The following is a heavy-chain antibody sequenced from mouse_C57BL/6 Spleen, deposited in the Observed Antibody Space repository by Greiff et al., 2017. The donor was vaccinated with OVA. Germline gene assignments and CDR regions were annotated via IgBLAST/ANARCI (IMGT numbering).Heavy chain of an antibody. CDR3: TISPYDDDLYYYAMDY. V-gene: IGHV1-26*01. D-gene: IGHD2-4*01. Sequence: VQLQQSGPELVKPGASVKISCKASGYTFTDYYMNWVKQSHGKSLEWIGDINPNNGGTSYNQKFKGKATLTVEKSSSTAYMELRSLTSEDSAVYYSTISPYDDDLYYYAMDYWGQGTSVTVTS. J-gene: IGHJ4*01. CDR2: INPNNGGT. CDR1: GYTFTDYY.